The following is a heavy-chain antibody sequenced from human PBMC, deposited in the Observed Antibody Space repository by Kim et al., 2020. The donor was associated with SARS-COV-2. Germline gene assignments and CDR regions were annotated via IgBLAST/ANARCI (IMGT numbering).Heavy chain of an antibody. J-gene: IGHJ3*02. Sequence: GGSLRLSCAASGFTFSSYWMSWVRQAPGKGLEWVANIKQDGSEKYSVDSLKGRFTLSRDNAKNSLYLQMYSLRAEDTAVYYCARRYCSSANCYSGAFDIWGQGTMVTVFS. CDR1: GFTFSSYW. CDR2: IKQDGSEK. CDR3: ARRYCSSANCYSGAFDI. V-gene: IGHV3-7*01. D-gene: IGHD2-2*01.